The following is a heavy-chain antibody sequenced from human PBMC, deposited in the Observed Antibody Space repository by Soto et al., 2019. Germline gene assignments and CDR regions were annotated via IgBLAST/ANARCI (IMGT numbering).Heavy chain of an antibody. V-gene: IGHV1-69*13. D-gene: IGHD1-26*01. CDR1: GGNFTNFG. J-gene: IGHJ5*02. CDR3: ARAHGTSWYNWFDP. CDR2: IIPLFGTT. Sequence: VASVKVSCKASGGNFTNFGISWVRQAPGQGLEWMGGIIPLFGTTNYAHKFRGRVTVTADESTSTVYMELNSLRSEDTAMYYCARAHGTSWYNWFDPWGQGTLVTVSS.